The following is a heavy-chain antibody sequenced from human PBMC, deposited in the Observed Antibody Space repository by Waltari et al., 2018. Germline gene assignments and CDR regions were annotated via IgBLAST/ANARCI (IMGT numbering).Heavy chain of an antibody. V-gene: IGHV4-59*01. D-gene: IGHD6-13*01. CDR3: ARFTYTSSWYRTPSRFDP. CDR2: IYNSGST. CDR1: GGSISSYF. Sequence: QVQLQESGPGLVKPSETLSLTCTVSGGSISSYFWSWIRQPPGKGLEWIGYIYNSGSTKYNPSRESLVTMSLDTSKNQFSLKLSSGTAVDTAVYYCARFTYTSSWYRTPSRFDPWGQGTLVTVSS. J-gene: IGHJ5*02.